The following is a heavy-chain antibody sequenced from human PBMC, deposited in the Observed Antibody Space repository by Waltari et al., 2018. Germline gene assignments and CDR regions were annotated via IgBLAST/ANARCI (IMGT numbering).Heavy chain of an antibody. J-gene: IGHJ4*02. CDR1: GGTFSSYA. CDR2: IIPICGTA. Sequence: QVQLVQSGAEVKKPGSSVKVSCTASGGTFSSYAISWVRQAPGQGLEWMGRIIPICGTAHSAQKFQGRGTLTADKSTSTAYMALSILRSEDTAVYYCANLRMRNSSIWYNYWGQGTLVTVSS. CDR3: ANLRMRNSSIWYNY. D-gene: IGHD6-13*01. V-gene: IGHV1-69*13.